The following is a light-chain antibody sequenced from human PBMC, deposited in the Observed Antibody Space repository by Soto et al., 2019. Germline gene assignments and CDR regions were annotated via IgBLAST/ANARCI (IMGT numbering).Light chain of an antibody. CDR1: QSISSW. V-gene: IGKV1-5*01. CDR2: DAS. J-gene: IGKJ1*01. CDR3: QQYNSYSPT. Sequence: DIQMTQSPSTLSASVGDRVTITCRASQSISSWLAWYQQKPGKAPKLLIYDASSLESGVPSRFSGSGSGTEFTLTSSSLQPDDLATYYCQQYNSYSPTFGQGTKVEIK.